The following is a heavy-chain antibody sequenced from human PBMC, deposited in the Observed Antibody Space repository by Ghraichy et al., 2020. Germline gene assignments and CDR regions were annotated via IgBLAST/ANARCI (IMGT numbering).Heavy chain of an antibody. D-gene: IGHD3-16*01. CDR2: IGYDGSDK. Sequence: GGSLRLSCAASGFTFSNYGMHWVRQAPGKGLEWVAVIGYDGSDKYYADAVKGRFTISRDNSKNTLYLQMSSLRVEDTAVYYCASDDYIGAILRRDYFYGMDVWGQGTTVTVSS. J-gene: IGHJ6*02. V-gene: IGHV3-33*01. CDR3: ASDDYIGAILRRDYFYGMDV. CDR1: GFTFSNYG.